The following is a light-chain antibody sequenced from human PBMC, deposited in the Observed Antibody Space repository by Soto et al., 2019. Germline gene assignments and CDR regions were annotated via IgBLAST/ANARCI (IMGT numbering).Light chain of an antibody. CDR1: QSVNSNY. CDR3: QPYRSSGT. J-gene: IGKJ1*01. CDR2: GAS. V-gene: IGKV3-20*01. Sequence: EILVTQSRATLSGARGESSTRWFPASQSVNSNYLAWYQQKPGKAPRLLIYGASNTATGIPDRLSGSGSRTALSLSIRSLEPEPFARSYCQPYRSSGTIGQGTKVDIK.